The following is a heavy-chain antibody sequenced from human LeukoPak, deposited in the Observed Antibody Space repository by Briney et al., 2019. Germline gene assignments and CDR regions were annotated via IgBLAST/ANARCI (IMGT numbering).Heavy chain of an antibody. V-gene: IGHV3-23*02. Sequence: GGSLRLSCEASEISFSTYAMSWVRQAPGRGLEWVAGISARAGSAYYRDSLKGRLTISRDNSRNPLYLQMNDLRPEDTARYYCAKEGSGWFDGRYFDNWGQGTLLTVSS. D-gene: IGHD6-19*01. CDR1: EISFSTYA. J-gene: IGHJ4*02. CDR2: ISARAGSA. CDR3: AKEGSGWFDGRYFDN.